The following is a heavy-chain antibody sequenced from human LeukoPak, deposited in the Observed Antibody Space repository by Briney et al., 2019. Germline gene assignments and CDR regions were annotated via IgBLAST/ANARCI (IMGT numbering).Heavy chain of an antibody. CDR3: ARDPRDDYNSRIFDI. Sequence: PGGSLRLSCAASGFTFSSYSMNWVRQAPGKGLEWVSSISKSSSYIYYADSLKGRFTISRDNAKNSLYLQMNSLRAEDTAVYYCARDPRDDYNSRIFDIWGLGTMVTVSS. CDR1: GFTFSSYS. J-gene: IGHJ3*02. V-gene: IGHV3-21*01. D-gene: IGHD5-24*01. CDR2: ISKSSSYI.